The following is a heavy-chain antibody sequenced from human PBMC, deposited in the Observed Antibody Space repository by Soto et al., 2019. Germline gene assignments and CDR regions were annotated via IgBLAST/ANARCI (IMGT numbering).Heavy chain of an antibody. CDR3: AKRRGAGGHFDY. CDR2: VSIGGST. V-gene: IGHV3-23*01. J-gene: IGHJ4*02. D-gene: IGHD2-15*01. Sequence: DVLFLESGGGLVQPEGSLRLSCAASGFTFSSYAMGWVRQGPGKGREWVAVVSIGGSTHYADSVRGRFTISRDNSKNTLSLQMNSLTAEDTAVYFCAKRRGAGGHFDYWGQGALVTVSS. CDR1: GFTFSSYA.